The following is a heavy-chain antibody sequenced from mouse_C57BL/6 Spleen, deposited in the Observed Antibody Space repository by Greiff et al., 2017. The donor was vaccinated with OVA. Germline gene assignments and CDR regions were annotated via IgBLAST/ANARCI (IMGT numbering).Heavy chain of an antibody. J-gene: IGHJ3*01. CDR1: GFTFSSYG. V-gene: IGHV5-6*01. Sequence: EVQVVESGGDLVKPGGSLKLSCAASGFTFSSYGMSWVRQTPDKRLEWVATISSGGSYTYSPDSVKGRFTISRDNAKNTLYLQMSSLKSEDTAMYYCARPSTVVAGGFAYWGQGTLVTVSA. CDR2: ISSGGSYT. D-gene: IGHD1-1*01. CDR3: ARPSTVVAGGFAY.